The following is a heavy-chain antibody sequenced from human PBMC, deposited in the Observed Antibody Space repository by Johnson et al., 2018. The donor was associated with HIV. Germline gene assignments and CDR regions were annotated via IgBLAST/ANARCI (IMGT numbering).Heavy chain of an antibody. CDR3: ARDSSGYSGFDI. CDR2: TRDKANSYTT. CDR1: GFTFSSYW. V-gene: IGHV3-72*01. Sequence: VQLVESGGGLVQPGGSLRLSCAASGFTFSSYWMSWVRQAPGKGLEWVGRTRDKANSYTTEYAASVKGRFTISRDDSKKSLYLQMNSLKTEDTAVYYCARDSSGYSGFDIWGQGTVVTVSS. J-gene: IGHJ3*02. D-gene: IGHD3-22*01.